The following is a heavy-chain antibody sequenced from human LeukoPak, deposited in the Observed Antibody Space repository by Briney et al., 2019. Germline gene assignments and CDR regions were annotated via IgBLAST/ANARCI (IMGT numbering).Heavy chain of an antibody. CDR2: INPNSGGT. J-gene: IGHJ4*02. CDR1: GYTFTGYY. Sequence: WASVKLSCKASGYTFTGYYMHWVPQAPGQGLEGMGWINPNSGGTNYAHKFQGRVTMTRDTSISTAYMELSRLRSDDTAVYYCAREAWRMVRGGPHYWGQGTLVTVSS. D-gene: IGHD3-10*01. V-gene: IGHV1-2*07. CDR3: AREAWRMVRGGPHY.